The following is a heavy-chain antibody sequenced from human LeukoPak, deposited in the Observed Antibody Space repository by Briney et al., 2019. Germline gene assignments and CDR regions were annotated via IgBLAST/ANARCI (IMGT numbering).Heavy chain of an antibody. D-gene: IGHD3-10*01. J-gene: IGHJ5*02. V-gene: IGHV4-30-4*08. CDR3: ARGKKRYFGSGLTPFDP. CDR2: IYYSGSS. Sequence: SETLSLTCTVSGGSISTDDYYWNWIRQPPGRGLEWIGYIYYSGSSSYNPSLKSRITISIDTSKNQFSLSLTSVTAADTAVYYCARGKKRYFGSGLTPFDPWGQGTLVTVSS. CDR1: GGSISTDDYY.